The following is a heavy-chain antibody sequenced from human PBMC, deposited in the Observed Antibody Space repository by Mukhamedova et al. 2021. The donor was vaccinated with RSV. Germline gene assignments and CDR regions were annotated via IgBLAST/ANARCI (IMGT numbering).Heavy chain of an antibody. V-gene: IGHV4-31*02. Sequence: VRQRPGRGLEWIGYISSSGGPHYNPSLKSRVDISIDTAKNQLSLKVKSVTAADTATYYCARDAPLYSYGLGRYYYYGLDVWGQGT. CDR2: ISSSGGP. CDR3: ARDAPLYSYGLGRYYYYGLDV. J-gene: IGHJ6*02. D-gene: IGHD5-18*01.